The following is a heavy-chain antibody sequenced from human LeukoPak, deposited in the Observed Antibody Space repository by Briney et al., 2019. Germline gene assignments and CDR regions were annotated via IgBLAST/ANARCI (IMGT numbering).Heavy chain of an antibody. Sequence: SETLSLTCTVSGGSISSYYWSWIRQPPGKGLEWIGYIYTSGSTNYNPSLKSRVTISVDTSKNQFSLKLSSVTAADTAVYYRARGEAAAGVFDYWGQGTLVTVSS. CDR1: GGSISSYY. CDR2: IYTSGST. D-gene: IGHD6-13*01. CDR3: ARGEAAAGVFDY. J-gene: IGHJ4*02. V-gene: IGHV4-4*09.